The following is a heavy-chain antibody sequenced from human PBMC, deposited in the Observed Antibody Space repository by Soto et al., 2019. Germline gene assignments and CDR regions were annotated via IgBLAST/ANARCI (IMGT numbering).Heavy chain of an antibody. D-gene: IGHD3-22*01. CDR1: GFTFSDYY. V-gene: IGHV3-11*01. CDR2: ISSSDTII. J-gene: IGHJ4*02. CDR3: ERDLGYYDSSGYFDY. Sequence: GGSLRLSCAASGFTFSDYYMSWIRQAPGKGLEWVSYISSSDTIISYADSVKGRFTISRDNAKNSLYLQMNSLRAEDTAVYYCERDLGYYDSSGYFDYWGQGTLVTVSS.